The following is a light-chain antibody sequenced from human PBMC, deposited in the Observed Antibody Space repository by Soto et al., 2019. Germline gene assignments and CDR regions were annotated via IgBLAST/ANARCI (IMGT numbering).Light chain of an antibody. V-gene: IGLV2-14*01. CDR3: SSYTSSSTYV. J-gene: IGLJ1*01. CDR2: EVT. Sequence: QSVLTQPASVSGPPGLSITISCTGTRNDVGGYYYVSWYQRHPGKAPKLMIYEVTNRPSGVSDRFSGSKSDNTASLTISGLQAEDEADYYCSSYTSSSTYVFGTGTKVTVL. CDR1: RNDVGGYYY.